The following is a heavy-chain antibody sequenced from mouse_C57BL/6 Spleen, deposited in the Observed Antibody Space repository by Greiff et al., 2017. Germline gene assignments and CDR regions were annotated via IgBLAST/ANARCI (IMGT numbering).Heavy chain of an antibody. Sequence: EVQLVESGPELVKPGASVKISCKASGYSFTGYYMNWVKQSPEKSLEWIGEINPSTGGTTYNQKFKAKATLTVDKSSSTAYMQLKSLTSEDSAVYYCARYYGSSFAYWGQGTLVTVSA. V-gene: IGHV1-42*01. CDR1: GYSFTGYY. D-gene: IGHD1-1*01. CDR3: ARYYGSSFAY. J-gene: IGHJ3*01. CDR2: INPSTGGT.